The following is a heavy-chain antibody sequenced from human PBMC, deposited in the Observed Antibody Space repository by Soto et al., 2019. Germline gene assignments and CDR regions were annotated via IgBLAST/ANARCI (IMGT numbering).Heavy chain of an antibody. CDR1: GYSFTDYH. D-gene: IGHD2-8*01. CDR2: INPKSGGT. Sequence: QVQLVQSGAEVKKPGASVRVSSKASGYSFTDYHIHWVRQAPGQGLEWLGRINPKSGGTSTAQKFQGWVTMTRDRSISTVYMELTRLRSHDTAVYFCARGHSTDCSNGVCSFFYNHEMDVWGQGITVTVSS. CDR3: ARGHSTDCSNGVCSFFYNHEMDV. J-gene: IGHJ6*02. V-gene: IGHV1-2*04.